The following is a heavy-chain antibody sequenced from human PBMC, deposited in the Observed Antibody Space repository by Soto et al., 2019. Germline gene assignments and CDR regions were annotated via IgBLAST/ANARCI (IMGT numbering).Heavy chain of an antibody. J-gene: IGHJ4*02. CDR2: INSDGSST. CDR1: GFTFSSYW. D-gene: IGHD1-26*01. CDR3: ARDRSEWDRPFDY. V-gene: IGHV3-74*01. Sequence: HPGGSLRLSCAASGFTFSSYWMQWVRQAPGKGLVWVSRINSDGSSTSYADSVKGRFTISRDNAKNTLYLQMNSLRAEDTAVYYCARDRSEWDRPFDYWGQGTLVTVSS.